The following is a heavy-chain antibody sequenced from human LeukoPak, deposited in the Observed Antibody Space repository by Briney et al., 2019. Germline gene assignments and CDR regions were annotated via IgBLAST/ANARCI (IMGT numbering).Heavy chain of an antibody. CDR2: ISSSGGST. J-gene: IGHJ4*02. V-gene: IGHV3-23*01. CDR1: GFTFSSYA. Sequence: GGSLRLSCAASGFTFSSYAMSWVRQAPGKGLEWVSAISSSGGSTYYADSVKGRFTISKDNSKNTLYLQMNSLRAEDTALYYCAKDRRVHPRYFDYWGQGTLVTVSS. CDR3: AKDRRVHPRYFDY. D-gene: IGHD1-1*01.